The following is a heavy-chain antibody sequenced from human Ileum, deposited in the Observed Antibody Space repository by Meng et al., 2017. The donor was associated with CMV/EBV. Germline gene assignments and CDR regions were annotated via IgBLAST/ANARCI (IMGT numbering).Heavy chain of an antibody. J-gene: IGHJ5*02. Sequence: ASVKVSCKASGYTFTGYYMHWVRQAPGQGLEWMGWINPNSGGTNYAQKFQGRVTMTRDTSISTAYMELSRLRSGDTAVYYCARDPRRGYYDSSGRNWLDPWGQGTLVTVSS. D-gene: IGHD3-22*01. V-gene: IGHV1-2*02. CDR2: INPNSGGT. CDR1: GYTFTGYY. CDR3: ARDPRRGYYDSSGRNWLDP.